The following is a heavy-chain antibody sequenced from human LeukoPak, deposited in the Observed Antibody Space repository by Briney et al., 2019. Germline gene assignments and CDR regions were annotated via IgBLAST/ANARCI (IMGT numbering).Heavy chain of an antibody. D-gene: IGHD6-13*01. CDR1: GYSFISYD. V-gene: IGHV7-4-1*02. CDR2: MSTNTGNP. Sequence: ASVKVSCKASGYSFISYDINWVRQAPGQGLEWMGWMSTNTGNPTYAQGFTGRFVFSVDTSVSTAFLQISSLKAEDTAIYYCAGDREQQLSRFYYGMDVWGQGTTVTVSS. J-gene: IGHJ6*02. CDR3: AGDREQQLSRFYYGMDV.